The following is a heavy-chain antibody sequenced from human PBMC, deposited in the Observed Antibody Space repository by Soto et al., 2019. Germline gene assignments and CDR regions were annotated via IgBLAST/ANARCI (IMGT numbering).Heavy chain of an antibody. D-gene: IGHD2-2*01. CDR2: INPNSGGT. V-gene: IGHV1-2*02. Sequence: WASVKVSCKASGYTFTGYYMHWVRQAPGQGLEWMGWINPNSGGTNYAQKFQGRVTMTRDTSISTAHMELSRLRSDDTAVYYCAREASGNQYYFDYWGQGTLVTVSS. J-gene: IGHJ4*02. CDR1: GYTFTGYY. CDR3: AREASGNQYYFDY.